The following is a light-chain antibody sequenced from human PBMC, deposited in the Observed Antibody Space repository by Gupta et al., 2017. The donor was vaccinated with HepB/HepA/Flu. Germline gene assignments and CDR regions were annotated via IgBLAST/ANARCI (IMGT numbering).Light chain of an antibody. CDR3: QKDCGVPET. CDR2: HAS. V-gene: IGKV3D-15*01. Sequence: EFVLTQSPATLSVSPGETATLSCRASQTIGRNLAWYQLKPGQAPRLLIYHASTRATDLPARFSGGGFGTEFVLTISGLQSDDAAFYYCQKDCGVPETFGQGTRLEIK. CDR1: QTIGRN. J-gene: IGKJ1*01.